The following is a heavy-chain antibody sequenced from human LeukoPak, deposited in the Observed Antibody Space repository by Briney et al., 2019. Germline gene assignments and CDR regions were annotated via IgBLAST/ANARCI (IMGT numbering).Heavy chain of an antibody. CDR3: PRDQVECTGGTCQSRVGFDF. CDR2: IYHSGRS. CDR1: GDSISNGVKY. D-gene: IGHD2-8*02. J-gene: IGHJ4*02. V-gene: IGHV4-31*03. Sequence: SETLSLTCTVSGDSISNGVKYWSWIRQYPGRGLEWIGYIYHSGRSYYNASLKSRITMSVDTSKNQFSLNLSSVTAADTAVYYCPRDQVECTGGTCQSRVGFDFWGQGTLVTVSS.